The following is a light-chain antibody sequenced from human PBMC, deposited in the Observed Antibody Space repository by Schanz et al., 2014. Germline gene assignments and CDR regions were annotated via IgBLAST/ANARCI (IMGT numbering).Light chain of an antibody. CDR3: CSYAHSPYV. Sequence: QSALTQPRSVSGSPGQSVTISCTGTNSDVGGYDYVSWYQQHPGKAPKLLIYNVNERPSGVPDRFSGSKSGNTASLTISGLHDEDDADYYCCSYAHSPYVYGTGTKLTVL. V-gene: IGLV2-11*01. J-gene: IGLJ1*01. CDR1: NSDVGGYDY. CDR2: NVN.